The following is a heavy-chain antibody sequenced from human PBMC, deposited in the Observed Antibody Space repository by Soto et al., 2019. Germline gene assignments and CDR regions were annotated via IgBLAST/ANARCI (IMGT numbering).Heavy chain of an antibody. V-gene: IGHV4-34*01. Sequence: SETQSLTSTVYGGSFRGYYWSWIRQPPGKGLEWIGEINHSGSTNYNPSLKSRVTISVDTSKNQFSLKLSSVTAADTAVYYCARVWGLWFGEFSIDYWGQGTLVTVS. CDR1: GGSFRGYY. D-gene: IGHD3-10*01. J-gene: IGHJ4*02. CDR3: ARVWGLWFGEFSIDY. CDR2: INHSGST.